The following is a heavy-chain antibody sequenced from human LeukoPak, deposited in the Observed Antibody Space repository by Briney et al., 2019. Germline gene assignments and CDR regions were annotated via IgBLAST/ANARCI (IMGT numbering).Heavy chain of an antibody. CDR1: GFIFSHYG. CDR3: AREDMWAFDM. J-gene: IGHJ3*02. D-gene: IGHD2-15*01. Sequence: GGSLRLSCAASGFIFSHYGMSWVRQAPGKGLEWVANIKPDGSQKDYVDSVKGRFTISRDNAKNSLYLQMDSLRAEDTAMYYCAREDMWAFDMWGQGTMVTVSS. V-gene: IGHV3-7*01. CDR2: IKPDGSQK.